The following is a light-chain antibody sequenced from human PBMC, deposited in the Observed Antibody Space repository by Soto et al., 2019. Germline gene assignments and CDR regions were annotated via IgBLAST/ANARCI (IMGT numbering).Light chain of an antibody. V-gene: IGLV1-40*01. CDR1: SSSIGAGYD. CDR3: QSYDSSLSGVV. Sequence: QSVLTQPPSVSGAPGQRVTISCAGGSSSIGAGYDVHWYQQVPGTAPKLLIYGNFNRPSGVPDRFSGSKSGTSASLAITGLQAGDEADYYCQSYDSSLSGVVFGGGTKVTAL. CDR2: GNF. J-gene: IGLJ2*01.